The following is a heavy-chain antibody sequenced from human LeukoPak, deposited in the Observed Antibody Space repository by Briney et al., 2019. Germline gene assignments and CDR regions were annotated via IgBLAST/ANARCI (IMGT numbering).Heavy chain of an antibody. CDR1: GFTFSNAW. J-gene: IGHJ4*02. CDR3: TTDTIVVVPAAAYYFDY. V-gene: IGHV3-15*01. CDR2: IKSKTDGGTT. D-gene: IGHD2-2*01. Sequence: GGSLRLSCAASGFTFSNAWMSWVRQAPGKGPEWVGRIKSKTDGGTTDYAAPVKGRFTISRDDSKNTLYLQMNSLKTEDTAVYYCTTDTIVVVPAAAYYFDYWGQGTLVTVSS.